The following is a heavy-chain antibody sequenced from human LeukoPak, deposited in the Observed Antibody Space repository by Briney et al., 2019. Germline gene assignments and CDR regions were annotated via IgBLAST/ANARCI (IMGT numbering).Heavy chain of an antibody. Sequence: KASETLSLTCTVSGGSISSYYWSWIRQPPGKGLEWIGYIYYSGSTNYNPSLKSRVTISVDTSKNQFSLNLTSVTAADTAVYYCARYTYYDILTDYYYFDYWGQGSLVTVSS. J-gene: IGHJ4*02. CDR3: ARYTYYDILTDYYYFDY. CDR2: IYYSGST. V-gene: IGHV4-59*08. CDR1: GGSISSYY. D-gene: IGHD3-9*01.